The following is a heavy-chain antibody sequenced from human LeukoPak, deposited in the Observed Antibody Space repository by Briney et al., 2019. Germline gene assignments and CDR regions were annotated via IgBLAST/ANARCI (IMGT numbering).Heavy chain of an antibody. Sequence: SQTLSLTYAISGDSVSSNSAAWNWIRKSPSRGLQWLGRTYYRSKWYNNYTVSVKSQITINQDTSKNQFSLQLKSVPPEDTAVYYCGRTTGYSSSLVDYWGRGTLVTVSS. CDR1: GDSVSSNSAA. CDR2: TYYRSKWYN. CDR3: GRTTGYSSSLVDY. D-gene: IGHD6-13*01. V-gene: IGHV6-1*01. J-gene: IGHJ4*02.